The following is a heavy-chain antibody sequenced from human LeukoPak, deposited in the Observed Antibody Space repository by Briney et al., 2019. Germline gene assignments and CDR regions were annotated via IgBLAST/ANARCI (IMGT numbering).Heavy chain of an antibody. V-gene: IGHV1-46*01. J-gene: IGHJ4*02. CDR1: GYTFTSYY. D-gene: IGHD5-18*01. CDR2: INPSGGST. Sequence: GASVKVSCKASGYTFTSYYMHWVRQAPGQGLEWMGIINPSGGSTSYAQKFQGRVTMTRDTSTSTVYMELSSLRSEDTAVYYCARDGSTGYSYGPTYYFDYWGQGILVTVSS. CDR3: ARDGSTGYSYGPTYYFDY.